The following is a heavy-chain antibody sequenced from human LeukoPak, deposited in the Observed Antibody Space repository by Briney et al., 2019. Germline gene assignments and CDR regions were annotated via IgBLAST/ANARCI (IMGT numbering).Heavy chain of an antibody. V-gene: IGHV6-1*01. CDR1: GDSVSSDSAA. J-gene: IGHJ2*01. Sequence: SQTLSLTCDISGDSVSSDSAAWNWIRQSPSRGLEQQGRTYYWSKWYNEYAVSVKSRITIKPDTSKNQFSLHLNSATREDTAVYYCARGWRSNYYFDLWGRGTLVTVSS. CDR3: ARGWRSNYYFDL. CDR2: TYYWSKWYN. D-gene: IGHD1-7*01.